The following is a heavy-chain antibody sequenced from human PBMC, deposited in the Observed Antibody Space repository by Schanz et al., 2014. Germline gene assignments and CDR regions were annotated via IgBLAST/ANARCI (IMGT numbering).Heavy chain of an antibody. CDR2: FDVEDGET. CDR1: GYTVSALA. V-gene: IGHV1-24*01. D-gene: IGHD3-9*01. J-gene: IGHJ3*01. Sequence: QVQLLQSGSEVKKPGASVKVSCEISGYTVSALAMHWVRQAPGKGLEWLGGFDVEDGETIYAQKFQGRVTMTEDTSTETAYMELRGLRSDDTAVYYCARETTIITGGAFDVWGQGTMVTGSS. CDR3: ARETTIITGGAFDV.